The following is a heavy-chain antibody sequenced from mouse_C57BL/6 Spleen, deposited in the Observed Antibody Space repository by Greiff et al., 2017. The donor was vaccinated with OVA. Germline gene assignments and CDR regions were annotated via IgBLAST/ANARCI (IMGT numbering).Heavy chain of an antibody. CDR1: GYTFTSYW. V-gene: IGHV1-69*01. CDR2: IDPSDSYT. J-gene: IGHJ2*01. CDR3: AVDSSGYLYSWDC. Sequence: QVQLQQPGAELVMPGASVKLSCKASGYTFTSYWMHWVKQRPGQGLEWIGEIDPSDSYTNYNQKFKGKSTLTVDKSSSTAYMQLSSLTSEDSAVYDCAVDSSGYLYSWDCWGKGTTPTVSS. D-gene: IGHD3-2*02.